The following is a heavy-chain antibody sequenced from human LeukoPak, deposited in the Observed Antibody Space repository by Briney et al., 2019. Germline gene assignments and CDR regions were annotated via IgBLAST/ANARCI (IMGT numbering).Heavy chain of an antibody. CDR2: IKEDGSQK. V-gene: IGHV3-7*01. D-gene: IGHD4-11*01. CDR1: GFTVRSYW. CDR3: ARDHRTTDSDY. J-gene: IGHJ4*02. Sequence: GGSLRLSCVASGFTVRSYWMSWVRQAPGKGLGCVANIKEDGSQKYYVESVKGRFTITRDIAKNSLYLQMNSLRAEDTAVYYCARDHRTTDSDYWGQGILVTVSS.